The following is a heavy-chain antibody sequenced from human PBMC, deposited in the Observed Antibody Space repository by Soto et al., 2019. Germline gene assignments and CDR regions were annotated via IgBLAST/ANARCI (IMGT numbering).Heavy chain of an antibody. CDR3: ASSHYYYGSGSYDWFDP. J-gene: IGHJ5*02. Sequence: QIQLVQSGAEVKKPGSSVKVSCKASGGTFSSYTISWVRQAPGQGLEWMGRIIPILGIANYAQKFQGRVTITADKSTSTAYMELSSLRSEDTAVYYCASSHYYYGSGSYDWFDPWGQGTLVTVSS. CDR2: IIPILGIA. V-gene: IGHV1-69*02. CDR1: GGTFSSYT. D-gene: IGHD3-10*01.